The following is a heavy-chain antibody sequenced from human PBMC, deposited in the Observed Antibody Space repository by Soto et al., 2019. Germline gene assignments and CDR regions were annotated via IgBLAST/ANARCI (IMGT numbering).Heavy chain of an antibody. CDR2: IIPTFGKV. Sequence: QVQLLQSGAEVKKPGSSVRVSCEASGGTFRTYAISWVRQAPGQGLEWMGEIIPTFGKVNYAQKYQGRVTIPAEESTTTVYMDLRSLTSEDTAVYYCAKGAVAGTPTSYYYYGMDVWGQGTTVTVS. CDR3: AKGAVAGTPTSYYYYGMDV. V-gene: IGHV1-69*12. D-gene: IGHD6-19*01. J-gene: IGHJ6*02. CDR1: GGTFRTYA.